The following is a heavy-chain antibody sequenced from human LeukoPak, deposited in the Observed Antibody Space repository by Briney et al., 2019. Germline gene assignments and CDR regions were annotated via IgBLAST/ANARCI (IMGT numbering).Heavy chain of an antibody. CDR2: ISYSGNT. CDR1: GGSIGSYY. J-gene: IGHJ4*02. V-gene: IGHV4-59*01. Sequence: SETLSLTCTVSGGSIGSYYWSWIRQPPGKGLEWLGYISYSGNTKYNPSLKSRVTISVDTSKNQFSLKLSSVTAADTAVYYCARAPRAGDDFCSGLDSWGQGTLVTVSS. D-gene: IGHD3-3*01. CDR3: ARAPRAGDDFCSGLDS.